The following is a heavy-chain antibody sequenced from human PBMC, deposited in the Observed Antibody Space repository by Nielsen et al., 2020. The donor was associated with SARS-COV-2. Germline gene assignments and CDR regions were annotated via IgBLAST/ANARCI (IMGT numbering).Heavy chain of an antibody. Sequence: GGSLRLSCAASGFTFSSYWMSWVRQAPGKGLEWVANIKQDGSEKYYVDSVKGRFTISRDNAKNSLYLQMNSLRAEDTALYYCAKASNRDLYFDYWGQGTLVTVSS. D-gene: IGHD1-14*01. CDR1: GFTFSSYW. CDR3: AKASNRDLYFDY. CDR2: IKQDGSEK. V-gene: IGHV3-7*03. J-gene: IGHJ4*02.